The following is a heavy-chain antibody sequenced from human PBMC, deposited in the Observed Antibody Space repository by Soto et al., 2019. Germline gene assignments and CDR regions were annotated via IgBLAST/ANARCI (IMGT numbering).Heavy chain of an antibody. J-gene: IGHJ6*02. CDR3: ARGGFGAMYYYYYYGMDV. CDR2: INHSGST. D-gene: IGHD3-3*01. CDR1: GGSFSGYY. V-gene: IGHV4-34*01. Sequence: SETLSLTCAVYGGSFSGYYWSWIRQPPGKGLEWIGEINHSGSTNYNPSLKSRVTISVDTSKNQFSLKLSSVTAADTAVYYCARGGFGAMYYYYYYGMDVWGQGTTATVSS.